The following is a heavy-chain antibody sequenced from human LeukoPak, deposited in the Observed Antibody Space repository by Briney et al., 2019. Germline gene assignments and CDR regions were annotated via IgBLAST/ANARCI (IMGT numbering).Heavy chain of an antibody. J-gene: IGHJ6*02. D-gene: IGHD3-10*01. CDR1: GFTFSSYW. Sequence: PGGSLRLSCAASGFTFSSYWMSWVRQAPGKGLEWVANIKQDGSEKYYVDSVKGRFTISRDNAKNSLYLQMNSLRAEDTAVYYCAREAELLWFGTYYGMHVWGQGTTVTVSS. CDR2: IKQDGSEK. CDR3: AREAELLWFGTYYGMHV. V-gene: IGHV3-7*01.